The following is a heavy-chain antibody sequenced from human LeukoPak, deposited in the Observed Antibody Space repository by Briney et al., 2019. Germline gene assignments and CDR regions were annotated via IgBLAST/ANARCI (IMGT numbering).Heavy chain of an antibody. CDR3: ARVHYDFWSGYRGGGWFDP. J-gene: IGHJ5*02. CDR1: GGSISSGDYY. Sequence: SQTLSLTCTVSGGSISSGDYYWSWIRQPPGKGLEGIGYIYYRGSTYYNPSLKSRVTISVDTSKNQFSLKLSSVTAADTAVYYCARVHYDFWSGYRGGGWFDPWGQGTLVTVSS. V-gene: IGHV4-30-4*08. CDR2: IYYRGST. D-gene: IGHD3-3*01.